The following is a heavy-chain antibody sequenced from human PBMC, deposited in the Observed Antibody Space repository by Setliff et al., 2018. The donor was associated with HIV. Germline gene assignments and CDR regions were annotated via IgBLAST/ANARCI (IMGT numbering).Heavy chain of an antibody. CDR3: FLFYDDRSGLYWD. CDR1: GGSFSGFH. V-gene: IGHV4-34*01. CDR2: INHRGVI. Sequence: PSETLSLTCSVYGGSFSGFHWTWIRQPPGKGLEFIGEINHRGVIKYSSSRVTVAVDTSKNQFSLKLKSVTAADTAVYYCFLFYDDRSGLYWDWGQGTLVTVSS. D-gene: IGHD3-22*01. J-gene: IGHJ4*02.